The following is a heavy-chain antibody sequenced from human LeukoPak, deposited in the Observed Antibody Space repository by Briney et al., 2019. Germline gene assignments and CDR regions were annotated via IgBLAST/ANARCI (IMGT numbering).Heavy chain of an antibody. CDR2: IYTSGST. CDR3: ARQGGERFVVVPAAMSVVDY. CDR1: GGSISSYY. D-gene: IGHD2-2*01. J-gene: IGHJ4*02. V-gene: IGHV4-4*07. Sequence: SETLSLTCTVSGGSISSYYWSWIRQPAGKGLEWIGRIYTSGSTNYNPSLKSRVTMSVDTSKNQFSLKLSSVTAADTAVYYCARQGGERFVVVPAAMSVVDYWGQGTLVTVSS.